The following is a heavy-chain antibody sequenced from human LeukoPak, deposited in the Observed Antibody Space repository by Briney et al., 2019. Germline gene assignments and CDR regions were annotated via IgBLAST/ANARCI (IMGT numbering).Heavy chain of an antibody. Sequence: SETLSLTCGVYGGSFSGYYWSWIRQPPGKGLEWIGEIKHSGSTNYNPSLKSRVTISVDTSKNQFSLKLSSVTAADTAVYYCARISSGYDFWSGYDSLPYWGQGTLVTVSS. CDR2: IKHSGST. V-gene: IGHV4-34*01. CDR3: ARISSGYDFWSGYDSLPY. D-gene: IGHD3-3*01. J-gene: IGHJ4*02. CDR1: GGSFSGYY.